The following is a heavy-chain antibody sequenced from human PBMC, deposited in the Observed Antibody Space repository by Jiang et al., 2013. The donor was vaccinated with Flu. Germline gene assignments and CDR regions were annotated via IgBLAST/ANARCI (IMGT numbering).Heavy chain of an antibody. J-gene: IGHJ3*02. Sequence: VQLVESGGVVVQPGGSLRLSCAASGFTFDDYTMHWVRQALGKGLEWVSLISWDGGSTYYADSVKGRFTISRDNSKNSLYLQMNSLRTEDTALYYCAKGQWERDAFDIWGQGTMVTVSS. CDR2: ISWDGGST. V-gene: IGHV3-43*01. CDR3: AKGQWERDAFDI. CDR1: GFTFDDYT. D-gene: IGHD1-26*01.